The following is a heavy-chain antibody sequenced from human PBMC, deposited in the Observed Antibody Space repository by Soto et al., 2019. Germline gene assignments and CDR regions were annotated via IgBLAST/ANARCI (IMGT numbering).Heavy chain of an antibody. D-gene: IGHD4-17*01. CDR1: GYSFTSYW. V-gene: IGHV5-51*01. CDR3: ARVENDYGEQYYFDY. J-gene: IGHJ4*02. CDR2: IYPGDSDT. Sequence: PGESLKISCKGSGYSFTSYWIGWVRQMPGKGLEWMGIIYPGDSDTRYSPSFQGQVTISADKSISTAYLQWSSLKASDTAMYYCARVENDYGEQYYFDYWGQGTLVTV.